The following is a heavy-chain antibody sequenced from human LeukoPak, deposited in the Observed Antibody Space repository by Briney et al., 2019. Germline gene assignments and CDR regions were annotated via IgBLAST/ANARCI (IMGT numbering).Heavy chain of an antibody. CDR2: STGGST. V-gene: IGHV3-23*01. D-gene: IGHD1-26*01. Sequence: GGSLRLSCAASGFSFSSYAMSWVRQAPGKGLEWVSASTGGSTYYPDSVKGRCTVSRDNSKNTLYLQLNSLRAEDTAVYYCAKGALGAAYWYFDVWGRGTLVSVSS. CDR1: GFSFSSYA. J-gene: IGHJ2*01. CDR3: AKGALGAAYWYFDV.